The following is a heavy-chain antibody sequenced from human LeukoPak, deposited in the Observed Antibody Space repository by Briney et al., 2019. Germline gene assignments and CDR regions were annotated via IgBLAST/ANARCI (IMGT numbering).Heavy chain of an antibody. CDR2: ISNDGSRK. CDR3: ARDRAWNYFDY. D-gene: IGHD3-3*01. CDR1: GFTFSNYG. V-gene: IGHV3-30*03. J-gene: IGHJ4*02. Sequence: GGSLRLSCAASGFTFSNYGMHWVRQAPGKGLEWVAIISNDGSRKYYAHSVEGRFTISRDNSKNTLYLQMDSLRAEDTAVYYCARDRAWNYFDYWGQGTLVTVSS.